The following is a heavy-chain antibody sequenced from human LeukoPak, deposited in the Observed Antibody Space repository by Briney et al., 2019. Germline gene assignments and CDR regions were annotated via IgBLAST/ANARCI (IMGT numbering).Heavy chain of an antibody. J-gene: IGHJ4*02. V-gene: IGHV4-39*07. CDR1: GGSISSSSYY. Sequence: SETLPLTCTVPGGSISSSSYYWGWIRQPPGKGLEWIGSIYYSGSTYYNPSLKSRVTISVDTSKNQFSLKLSSVTAADTAVYYCATTTIRLGYWGQGTLVTVSS. CDR3: ATTTIRLGY. CDR2: IYYSGST. D-gene: IGHD1-26*01.